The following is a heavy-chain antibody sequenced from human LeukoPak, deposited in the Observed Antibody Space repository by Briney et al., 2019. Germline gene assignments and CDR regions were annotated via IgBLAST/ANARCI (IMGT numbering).Heavy chain of an antibody. CDR3: ARDQKWELGGYAFDI. J-gene: IGHJ3*02. D-gene: IGHD1-26*01. CDR2: IYTSGST. Sequence: SENLSCTCTGSGGSISSYYWSWHRQPAGQGLEWIGRIYTSGSTNYNPSLKSRVTVSVDTSKNQFSLKLSSVTAADTAVYYCARDQKWELGGYAFDIWGQGTMVTVSS. CDR1: GGSISSYY. V-gene: IGHV4-4*07.